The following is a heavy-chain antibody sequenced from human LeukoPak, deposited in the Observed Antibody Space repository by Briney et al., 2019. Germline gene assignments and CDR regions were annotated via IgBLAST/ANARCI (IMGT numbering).Heavy chain of an antibody. CDR1: GFXFRKYS. Sequence: PGGSLRLSCSASGFXFRKYSMHWVRQGPGKGLEYVSAISSNGHTYYADSVKGRFTISRDNSKSTLYLQMSSLRPEDTAVYYCVKDNREEDWFDPWGQGTLVTVSS. D-gene: IGHD2/OR15-2a*01. CDR2: ISSNGHT. CDR3: VKDNREEDWFDP. J-gene: IGHJ5*02. V-gene: IGHV3-64D*09.